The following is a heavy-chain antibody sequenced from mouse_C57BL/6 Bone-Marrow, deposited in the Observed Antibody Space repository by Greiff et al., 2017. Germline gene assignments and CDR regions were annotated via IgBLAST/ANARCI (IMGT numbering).Heavy chain of an antibody. D-gene: IGHD1-1*01. CDR3: AREEGGSSYSWFAY. Sequence: QVQLQQSGAELVRPGTSVKVSCKASGYAFTNYLIEWVKQRPGQGLEWIGVINPGSGGTNYTEKFKGKATLTADNSSSTAYMQLSSLTSEDSAVYFCAREEGGSSYSWFAYWGQGTLVTVSA. CDR2: INPGSGGT. V-gene: IGHV1-54*01. J-gene: IGHJ3*01. CDR1: GYAFTNYL.